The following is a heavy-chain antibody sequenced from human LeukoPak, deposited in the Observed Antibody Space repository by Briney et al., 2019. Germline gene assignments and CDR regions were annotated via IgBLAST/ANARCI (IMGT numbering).Heavy chain of an antibody. Sequence: GASVKVSCKASGYTFTSYGISWVRQAPGQGLEWMGWISAYNGNTNYAQKFQGRVTMTRNTSISTAYMELSSLRSEDTAVHYCARVGLRYFDWLEGMDVWGQGTTVTVSS. D-gene: IGHD3-9*01. CDR1: GYTFTSYG. V-gene: IGHV1-18*01. CDR2: ISAYNGNT. J-gene: IGHJ6*02. CDR3: ARVGLRYFDWLEGMDV.